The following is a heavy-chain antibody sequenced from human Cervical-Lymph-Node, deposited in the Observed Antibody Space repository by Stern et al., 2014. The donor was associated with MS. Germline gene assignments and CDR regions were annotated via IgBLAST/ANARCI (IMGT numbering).Heavy chain of an antibody. D-gene: IGHD3-3*01. CDR1: GDTFIYYA. V-gene: IGHV1-69*01. CDR2: IIPALGTP. CDR3: GGGPGYGSGDRHYYYDMGV. Sequence: VQLVESGAEVRKPGSSVKVSCKASGDTFIYYAITWVRQAPGQRLEWMGSIIPALGTPDYAQKFQGRVTMTADESTTTAYREGGSLKSGDAPSNYGGGGPGYGSGDRHYYYDMGVWGQGTTVTVSS. J-gene: IGHJ6*02.